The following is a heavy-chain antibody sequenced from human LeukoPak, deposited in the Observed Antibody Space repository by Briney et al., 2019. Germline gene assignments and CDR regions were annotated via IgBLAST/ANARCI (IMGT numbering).Heavy chain of an antibody. CDR1: GFTFSSYA. CDR3: AKREKYYFDY. V-gene: IGHV3-23*01. Sequence: GGSLRLSCAASGFTFSSYAMSWVRQAPGKGLEWVSVISGSGGATDYADSVKGRFTISRDNSKNTLYLQMNSLRAEDTAVYYCAKREKYYFDYWGQGSLVSVSS. J-gene: IGHJ4*02. CDR2: ISGSGGAT.